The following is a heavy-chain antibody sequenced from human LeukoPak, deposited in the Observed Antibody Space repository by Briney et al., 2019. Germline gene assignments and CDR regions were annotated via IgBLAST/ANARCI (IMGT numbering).Heavy chain of an antibody. D-gene: IGHD5-18*01. Sequence: PGGSLRLSCAASGFTFSSYAMGWVRQAPGKGLEWVSAISGSGGSTYYADSVKGRFTISRDNSKNTLYLQMNSLRAEDTAVYYCAKASRIQLWLRGGDGYNSFDYWGQGTLVTVSS. CDR2: ISGSGGST. J-gene: IGHJ4*02. V-gene: IGHV3-23*01. CDR3: AKASRIQLWLRGGDGYNSFDY. CDR1: GFTFSSYA.